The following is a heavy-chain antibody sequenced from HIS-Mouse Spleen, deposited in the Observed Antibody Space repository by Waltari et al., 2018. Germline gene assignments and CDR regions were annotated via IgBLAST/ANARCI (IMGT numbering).Heavy chain of an antibody. D-gene: IGHD6-13*01. J-gene: IGHJ2*01. Sequence: QLQLQESGPGMVKPSETLYLTCTVSGCSISSSSYYGGWIRQPPGKGLGWIGSSYYSGSTYYNPSLKSRVTISVDTSKNQFSLKLSSVTAADTAVYYCAREIPYSSSWYDWYFDLWGRGTLVTVSS. CDR2: SYYSGST. CDR3: AREIPYSSSWYDWYFDL. CDR1: GCSISSSSYY. V-gene: IGHV4-39*07.